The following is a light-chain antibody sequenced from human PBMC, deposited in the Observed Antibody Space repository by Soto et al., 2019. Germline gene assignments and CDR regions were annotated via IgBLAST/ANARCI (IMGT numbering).Light chain of an antibody. CDR1: QTVGTF. CDR3: QQYNNRPPWT. J-gene: IGKJ1*01. V-gene: IGKV1-39*01. Sequence: DIQMTQSPSSLSASVGDRVTITCRASQTVGTFLNWYQQRPGRAPNLLIYAASNLPTGVPSRFSGTGSGTEFTLTISSLQSEDFAVYYCQQYNNRPPWTFGQGTKVDIK. CDR2: AAS.